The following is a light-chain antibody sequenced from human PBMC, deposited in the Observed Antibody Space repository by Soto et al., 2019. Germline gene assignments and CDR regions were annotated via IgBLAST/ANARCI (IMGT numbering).Light chain of an antibody. J-gene: IGKJ4*01. CDR3: QQRLNWPPLT. CDR1: QSVSSY. Sequence: EIVLTQSPATLSLSPGERATLSCRASQSVSSYLAWYQQKPGQAPRLLIYDASNRATGIPARFSGSGSGTDFTLTISSQEPEDSAIYYCQQRLNWPPLTFGGGTKVEIK. CDR2: DAS. V-gene: IGKV3-11*01.